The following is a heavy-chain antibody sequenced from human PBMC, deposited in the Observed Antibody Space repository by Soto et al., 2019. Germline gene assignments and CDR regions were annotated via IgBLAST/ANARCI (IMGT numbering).Heavy chain of an antibody. CDR3: ARVTGSVSAMGYYYGLDV. CDR2: IIPVLSTT. CDR1: GGRFSNYA. V-gene: IGHV1-69*13. J-gene: IGHJ6*02. Sequence: SVKVSCKASGGRFSNYAVSWVRQAPGQGLEWLGGIIPVLSTTNYAQKFQGRVTITADESTSTVSMELSSLRSDDTAVYYCARVTGSVSAMGYYYGLDVWGQGTTVTVSS. D-gene: IGHD3-10*01.